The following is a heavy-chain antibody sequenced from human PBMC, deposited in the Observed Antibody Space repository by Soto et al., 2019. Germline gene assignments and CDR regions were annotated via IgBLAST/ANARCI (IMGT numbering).Heavy chain of an antibody. V-gene: IGHV3-48*01. D-gene: IGHD4-17*01. CDR3: ARDLNYGLFDY. CDR1: GFTFSSYS. Sequence: EVQLVESGGGLVQPGGSLRLSCAASGFTFSSYSMNWVRQAPGKRLEWVSYISSSSSTIYYADSVKGRFTIYRDNAKNSLYLQMNSPRAEDTAVYYCARDLNYGLFDYWGQGTLVTVSS. J-gene: IGHJ4*02. CDR2: ISSSSSTI.